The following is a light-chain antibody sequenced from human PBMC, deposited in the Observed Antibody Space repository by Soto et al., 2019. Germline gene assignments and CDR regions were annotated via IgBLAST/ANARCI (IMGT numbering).Light chain of an antibody. J-gene: IGKJ3*01. CDR3: QQLNTYVA. Sequence: IQLTQSPSSLSASVGDRVTITCRASQGISSYLAWYQQKPGKAPKLLIHAASTLQSGVPSRFSGSGSGTDFTLTISSLQPEDFPTYYCQQLNTYVAFGPGTKVDIK. V-gene: IGKV1-9*01. CDR1: QGISSY. CDR2: AAS.